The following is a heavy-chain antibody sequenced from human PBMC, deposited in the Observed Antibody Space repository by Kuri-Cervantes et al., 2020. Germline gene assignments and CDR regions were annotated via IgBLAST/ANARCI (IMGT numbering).Heavy chain of an antibody. CDR1: GFTFSSYW. CDR2: IYHSGST. J-gene: IGHJ4*02. Sequence: GSLRLSCAASGFTFSSYWMSWVRQAPGKGLEWIGSIYHSGSTYYNPSLKSRVTISVDTSKNQFSLKLSSVTAADTAVYYCARFPQWLRAYDYWGQGTLVTVSS. D-gene: IGHD5-12*01. V-gene: IGHV4-38-2*01. CDR3: ARFPQWLRAYDY.